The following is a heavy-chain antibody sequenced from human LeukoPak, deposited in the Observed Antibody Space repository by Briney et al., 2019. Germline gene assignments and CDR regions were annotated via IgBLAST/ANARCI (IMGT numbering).Heavy chain of an antibody. V-gene: IGHV3-30*04. CDR3: ARETVLLWFGESHNWFDP. CDR1: GFTFSSYA. D-gene: IGHD3-10*01. CDR2: ISYDGSNK. J-gene: IGHJ5*02. Sequence: PGGSLRLSCAASGFTFSSYAMHWVRQAPGKGLEWVAVISYDGSNKYYADSGKGRFTISRDNSKNTLYLQMNSLRAEDTAVYYCARETVLLWFGESHNWFDPWGQGTLVTVSS.